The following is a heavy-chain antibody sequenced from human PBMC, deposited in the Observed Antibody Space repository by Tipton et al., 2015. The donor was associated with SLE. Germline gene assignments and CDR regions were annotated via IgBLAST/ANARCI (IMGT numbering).Heavy chain of an antibody. J-gene: IGHJ4*02. D-gene: IGHD5-18*01. CDR2: IFHSGST. V-gene: IGHV4-38-2*02. Sequence: GLVKPSETLSLTCTVSDYSISSGYYWGWIRQPPGKGLEWIGSIFHSGSTFYNPSLQSRVTISVDTSKNQFSLKLSSVTAADTAVYYCARVDTAMVFPFGGYYLDYWGQGILVTVSS. CDR3: ARVDTAMVFPFGGYYLDY. CDR1: DYSISSGYY.